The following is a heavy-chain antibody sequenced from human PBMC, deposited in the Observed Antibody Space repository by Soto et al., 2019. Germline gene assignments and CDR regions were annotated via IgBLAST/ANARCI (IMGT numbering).Heavy chain of an antibody. CDR2: MNPHSRTT. J-gene: IGHJ4*02. D-gene: IGHD3-3*01. CDR3: TSGGGRTTILPHF. V-gene: IGHV1-8*01. Sequence: QVPLVQSGAEVKRPGASVKVSCKASGDTFTRYEINWVRQAPGQGLEWMGWMNPHSRTTGFAQKFQGRLTLTRETSMTAAYTAPTAPKSHATAVYYCTSGGGRTTILPHFWGQGTLVTVSS. CDR1: GDTFTRYE.